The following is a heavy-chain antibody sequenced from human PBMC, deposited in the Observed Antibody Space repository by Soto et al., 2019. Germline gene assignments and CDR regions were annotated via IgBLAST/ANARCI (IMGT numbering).Heavy chain of an antibody. J-gene: IGHJ1*01. D-gene: IGHD6-19*01. CDR3: ERSSVAGAGYFQH. CDR1: GGSVSGGVYY. V-gene: IGHV4-31*03. CDR2: LYYCGST. Sequence: QVQLQESGPGLVKPSQTLSLTCTVSGGSVSGGVYYWNWLRQHPEKGLEWIGYLYYCGSTYSNPSLRSRVTISADTSKNQFSLKLSSVTVADTAVYYCERSSVAGAGYFQHWGQGNQVIVSS.